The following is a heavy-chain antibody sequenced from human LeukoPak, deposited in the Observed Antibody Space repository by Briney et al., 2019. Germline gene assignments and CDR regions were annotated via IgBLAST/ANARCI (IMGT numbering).Heavy chain of an antibody. V-gene: IGHV1-2*02. Sequence: ASVKVSCKVSGYSLTELSMHWVRQAPGKGLEWMGWINPNSGGTNYAQKFQGRVTMTRSTSISTAYMELSSLRSEDTAVYYCAAGGSGVYWGQGTLVTVSS. J-gene: IGHJ4*02. CDR2: INPNSGGT. CDR3: AAGGSGVY. D-gene: IGHD1-26*01. CDR1: GYSLTELS.